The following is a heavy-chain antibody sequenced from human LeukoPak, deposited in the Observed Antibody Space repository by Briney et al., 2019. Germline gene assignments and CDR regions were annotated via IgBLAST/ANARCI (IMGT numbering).Heavy chain of an antibody. Sequence: ASVKVSCKASRYFSMSSGFTWVRQAPGQGLEWMGWISPYNGNTNYAQKFQGRVTMTTDKSSTTVYMELRSLRSDDTAVYFCARDDYGDYWYFDLWGRGTLVIVSS. J-gene: IGHJ2*01. CDR3: ARDDYGDYWYFDL. CDR1: RYFSMSSG. V-gene: IGHV1-18*01. D-gene: IGHD4/OR15-4a*01. CDR2: ISPYNGNT.